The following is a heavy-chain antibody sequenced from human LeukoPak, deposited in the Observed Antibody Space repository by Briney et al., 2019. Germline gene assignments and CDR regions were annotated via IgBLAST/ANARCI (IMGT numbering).Heavy chain of an antibody. J-gene: IGHJ5*02. V-gene: IGHV4-34*01. CDR3: ARGEGWELFSWFDP. D-gene: IGHD3-10*01. CDR2: INHSGST. Sequence: SSETLSLTCAVYGGSFSDYYWTWIRQPPGKGLEWIGKINHSGSTNYNPSLKSRVTISVDTSKNQFSLKLSSVTAADTAVYYCARGEGWELFSWFDPWGQGTLVTVSS. CDR1: GGSFSDYY.